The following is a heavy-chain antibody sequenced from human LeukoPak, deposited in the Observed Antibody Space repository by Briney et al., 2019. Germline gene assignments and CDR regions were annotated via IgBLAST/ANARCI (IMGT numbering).Heavy chain of an antibody. Sequence: ASVKVSCKTSGYTFNAYYMHWVRQAPGQGLEWMGWINPNSGGSNYAQKFQGRVTMTSDTSINTAYVELSRLISDDTAVYYCAGDGYNSRRFFDYWGQGTLVTVSS. CDR1: GYTFNAYY. D-gene: IGHD5-24*01. V-gene: IGHV1-2*02. J-gene: IGHJ4*02. CDR3: AGDGYNSRRFFDY. CDR2: INPNSGGS.